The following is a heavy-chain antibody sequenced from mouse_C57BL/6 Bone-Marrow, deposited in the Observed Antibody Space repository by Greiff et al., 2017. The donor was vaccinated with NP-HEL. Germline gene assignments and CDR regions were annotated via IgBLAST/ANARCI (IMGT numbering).Heavy chain of an antibody. J-gene: IGHJ2*01. CDR3: ARVPGFDY. V-gene: IGHV3-6*01. CDR2: ISYDGSN. Sequence: ESGPGLVKPSQSLSLTCSVTGYSITSGYYWNWIRQFPGNKLEWMGYISYDGSNNYNPSLKNRISITRDTSKNQFFLKLNSVTTEDTATYYCARVPGFDYWGQGTTLTVSS. CDR1: GYSITSGYY.